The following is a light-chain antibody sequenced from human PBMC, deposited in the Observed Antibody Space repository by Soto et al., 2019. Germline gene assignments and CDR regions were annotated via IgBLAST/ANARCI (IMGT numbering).Light chain of an antibody. V-gene: IGKV3-20*01. Sequence: EIVLTQSPGTLSLSPGERATLSCRASQSVSSSYLAWYQQKPGQAPRLLIYAASSRATGIPDRFSGSGSGTEFTLTISRLEPGDFAVYYCQQYGSSPTTFGQGTKVDIK. J-gene: IGKJ1*01. CDR1: QSVSSSY. CDR3: QQYGSSPTT. CDR2: AAS.